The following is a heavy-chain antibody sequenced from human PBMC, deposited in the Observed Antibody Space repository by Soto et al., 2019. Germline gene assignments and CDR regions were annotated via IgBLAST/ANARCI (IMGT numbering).Heavy chain of an antibody. CDR3: ARTLYSGVYYYLDY. Sequence: ASVKVSCKASGYTFNTYAISWVRQAPGQGLEWMGWVSAFNGNTNYAQNLQGRVTMTTDTSTSTAYMEVRSLRSDDTAVYFCARTLYSGVYYYLDYWGQGTLVTVSS. J-gene: IGHJ4*02. CDR1: GYTFNTYA. CDR2: VSAFNGNT. D-gene: IGHD1-26*01. V-gene: IGHV1-18*01.